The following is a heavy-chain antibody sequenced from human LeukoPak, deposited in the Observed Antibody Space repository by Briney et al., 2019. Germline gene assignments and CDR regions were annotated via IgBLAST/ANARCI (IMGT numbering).Heavy chain of an antibody. V-gene: IGHV3-74*01. CDR1: GFTFSTYW. CDR2: INEHGSIT. D-gene: IGHD6-19*01. J-gene: IGHJ4*01. Sequence: GESLRLSCAASGFTFSTYWMHWVRQTPGEGLVWVSRINEHGSITDYADSVRDRFTISRDNAKNTLYLHMNSVRAEDTAMYYCARDVAGAGSHWGHGTLVTVSS. CDR3: ARDVAGAGSH.